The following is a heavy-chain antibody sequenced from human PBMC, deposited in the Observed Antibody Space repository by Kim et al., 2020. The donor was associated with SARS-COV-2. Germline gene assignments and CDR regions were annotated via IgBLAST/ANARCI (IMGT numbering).Heavy chain of an antibody. V-gene: IGHV3-53*01. D-gene: IGHD6-19*01. CDR2: IYSGGST. Sequence: GGSLRLSCAASGFTVSSNYMSWVRQAPGKGLEWVSVIYSGGSTYYADSVKGRFTISRDNSKNTLYLQMNSLRAEDTAVYYCARSAIAVAGFDYWGQGTLVTVSS. CDR3: ARSAIAVAGFDY. J-gene: IGHJ4*02. CDR1: GFTVSSNY.